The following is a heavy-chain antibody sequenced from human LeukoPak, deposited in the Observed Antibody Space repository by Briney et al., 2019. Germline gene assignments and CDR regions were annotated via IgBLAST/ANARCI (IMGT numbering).Heavy chain of an antibody. J-gene: IGHJ4*02. CDR3: ARGGVGAMAGLDY. Sequence: PGRSLRLSCAASGFTFSSYAMHWVRQAPGKGLEWEAVISYDGGNKYYADSVKGRFTISRDNSKNTLYLQMNSLRAEDTAVYYCARGGVGAMAGLDYWGQGTLVTVSS. D-gene: IGHD1-26*01. CDR2: ISYDGGNK. V-gene: IGHV3-30*04. CDR1: GFTFSSYA.